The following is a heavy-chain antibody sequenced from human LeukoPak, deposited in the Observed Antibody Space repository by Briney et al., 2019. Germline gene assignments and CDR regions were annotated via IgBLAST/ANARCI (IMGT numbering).Heavy chain of an antibody. CDR3: ASDFSGRDDY. Sequence: GGSLRLSCAAFGFTFSSYWMHWVRQAPGKGLVWVSRMNTDGSRTDYADSVKGRFTISRDNAKNTLYLQMNSLGAEDTAVYSCASDFSGRDDYWGQGTLVTVSS. CDR2: MNTDGSRT. V-gene: IGHV3-74*01. J-gene: IGHJ4*02. CDR1: GFTFSSYW. D-gene: IGHD2-8*02.